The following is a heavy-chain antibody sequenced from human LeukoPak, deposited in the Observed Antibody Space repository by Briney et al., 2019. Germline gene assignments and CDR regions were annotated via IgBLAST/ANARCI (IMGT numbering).Heavy chain of an antibody. D-gene: IGHD3-22*01. J-gene: IGHJ4*02. CDR2: IKHDGSEK. Sequence: GGSPRLSCAASGFTFSTYWMSWVRQAPGKGLEWVANIKHDGSEKHYVDSVKGRFTISRDNAKNSLYLQMNSLRAEDTAVYYCARAPRYYYDSSGYYTGYYFDYWGQGTLATVSS. CDR1: GFTFSTYW. CDR3: ARAPRYYYDSSGYYTGYYFDY. V-gene: IGHV3-7*01.